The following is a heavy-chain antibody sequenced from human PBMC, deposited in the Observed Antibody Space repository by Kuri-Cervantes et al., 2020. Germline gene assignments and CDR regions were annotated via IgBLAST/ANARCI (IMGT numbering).Heavy chain of an antibody. J-gene: IGHJ6*03. Sequence: GESLKISCAASGFTFSSYGMHWVRQAPGKGLEWVAFIRYDGSNKYYADSVKGRFTISRDNAKKSLYLQMNSLRVEDTAVYYCTRDDSRSDYYYYYMDVWGKGTTVTVSS. D-gene: IGHD3-3*01. CDR2: IRYDGSNK. V-gene: IGHV3-30*02. CDR3: TRDDSRSDYYYYYMDV. CDR1: GFTFSSYG.